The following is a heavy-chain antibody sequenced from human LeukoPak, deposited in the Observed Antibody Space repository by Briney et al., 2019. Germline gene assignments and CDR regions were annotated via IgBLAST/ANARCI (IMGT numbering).Heavy chain of an antibody. CDR2: ISNSGGST. V-gene: IGHV3-23*01. D-gene: IGHD5-18*01. J-gene: IGHJ4*02. CDR1: GFTLSNYA. CDR3: ANERTQLWLNTDY. Sequence: PGGSLRLSCAASGFTLSNYAMNWVRQAPGKGLEWVSGISNSGGSTYYADSVKGRFTISRDNSKNTLYLQMNSLRAEDTAIYYCANERTQLWLNTDYWGQGTLVTVSS.